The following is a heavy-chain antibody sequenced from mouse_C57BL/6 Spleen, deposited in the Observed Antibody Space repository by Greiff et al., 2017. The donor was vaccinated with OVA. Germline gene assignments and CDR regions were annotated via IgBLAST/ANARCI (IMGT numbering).Heavy chain of an antibody. CDR1: GFTFSDYG. Sequence: EVMLVESGGGLVKPGGSLKLSCAASGFTFSDYGMHWVRQAPEKGLEWVAYISSGSSTIYYADTVKGRFTISRDNAKNTLFLQITSLRSEDTAMYYCAREGPPFAYWGQGTLVTVSA. J-gene: IGHJ3*01. V-gene: IGHV5-17*01. CDR2: ISSGSSTI. CDR3: AREGPPFAY.